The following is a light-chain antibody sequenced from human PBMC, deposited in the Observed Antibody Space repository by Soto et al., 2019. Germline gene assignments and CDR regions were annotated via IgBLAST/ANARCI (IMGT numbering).Light chain of an antibody. CDR2: GAS. Sequence: EIVLTQSPGTLSLSPWEIATLSCRASQSVSSNYLAWYQQRPGQAPRLLIYGASTRATGIPDRFSGSGSGTDFTLTISRLEPADFAVYYCQQYQTSPVTFGGGTKVDNK. CDR3: QQYQTSPVT. CDR1: QSVSSNY. V-gene: IGKV3-20*01. J-gene: IGKJ4*01.